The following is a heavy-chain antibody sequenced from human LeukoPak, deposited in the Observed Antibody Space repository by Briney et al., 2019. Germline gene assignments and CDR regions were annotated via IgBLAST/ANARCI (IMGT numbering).Heavy chain of an antibody. Sequence: PGGSLRLSCAASGFTFSSYSMNWVRQAPGKGLEWVSSISSSSSYIYYTDSVKGRSTISGDNAKNSLYLQMNSLRAEDTAVYYCARDSRTFGGVMGDYWGQGTLVTVSS. V-gene: IGHV3-21*01. J-gene: IGHJ4*02. D-gene: IGHD3-16*01. CDR1: GFTFSSYS. CDR2: ISSSSSYI. CDR3: ARDSRTFGGVMGDY.